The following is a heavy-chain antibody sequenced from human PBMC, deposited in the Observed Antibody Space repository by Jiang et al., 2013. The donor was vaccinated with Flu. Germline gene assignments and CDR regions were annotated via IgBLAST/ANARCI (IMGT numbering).Heavy chain of an antibody. Sequence: GLVKPSETLSLTCTVSGGSISSYYWCWIRQPPGKGLEWIGYIYTSGSTNYNPSLKSRVTISVDTSKNQFSLKLSSVTAADTAVYYCARGFPDYGDLSIDYWGQGTLVTVSS. CDR3: ARGFPDYGDLSIDY. J-gene: IGHJ4*02. CDR1: GGSISSYY. CDR2: IYTSGST. V-gene: IGHV4-4*09. D-gene: IGHD4-17*01.